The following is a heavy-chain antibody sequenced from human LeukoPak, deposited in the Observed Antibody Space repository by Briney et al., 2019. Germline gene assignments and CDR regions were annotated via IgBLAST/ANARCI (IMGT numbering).Heavy chain of an antibody. V-gene: IGHV3-21*01. CDR1: GGSFSGYY. J-gene: IGHJ6*03. D-gene: IGHD2-15*01. Sequence: ETLSLTCAVYGGSFSGYYWGWVRQAPGKGLEWVSSISSSSSYIYYADSVKGRFTISRDNAKNSLYLQMNSLRAEDTAVYYCARVVLGYCSGGSCYSGSDTTYYYYYYMDVWGKGTTVTVSS. CDR2: ISSSSSYI. CDR3: ARVVLGYCSGGSCYSGSDTTYYYYYYMDV.